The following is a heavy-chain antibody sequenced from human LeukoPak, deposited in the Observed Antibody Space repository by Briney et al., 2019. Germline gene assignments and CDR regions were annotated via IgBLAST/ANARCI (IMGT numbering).Heavy chain of an antibody. V-gene: IGHV3-21*01. Sequence: GGSLGLSCAASGFTVSRYSMSWVRQAPGKGLEWVSSITSSSSYIYYADSVKGRFTISRDNAKNSLYLQMNSLRAEDTAVYYCAGGYYYGSGSYYNVYYYYMDVWGEGTTVTISS. D-gene: IGHD3-10*01. J-gene: IGHJ6*03. CDR1: GFTVSRYS. CDR2: ITSSSSYI. CDR3: AGGYYYGSGSYYNVYYYYMDV.